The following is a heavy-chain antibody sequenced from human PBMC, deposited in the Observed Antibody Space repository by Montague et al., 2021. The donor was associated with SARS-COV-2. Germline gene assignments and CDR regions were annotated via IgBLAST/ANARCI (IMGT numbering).Heavy chain of an antibody. J-gene: IGHJ4*02. CDR1: GFTFSSYS. Sequence: SLRLSCAASGFTFSSYSMNWVRQAPGKGLEWVSYISSSSSTIYYADSVKGRFTISRDNAKNSLYLQMNSLRAEDTAVYYCARDAYYDILTGYFGYWGQGTLVTVSS. D-gene: IGHD3-9*01. V-gene: IGHV3-48*04. CDR3: ARDAYYDILTGYFGY. CDR2: ISSSSSTI.